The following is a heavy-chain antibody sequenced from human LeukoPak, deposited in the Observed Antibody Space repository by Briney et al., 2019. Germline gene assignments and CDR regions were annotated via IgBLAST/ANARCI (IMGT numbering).Heavy chain of an antibody. D-gene: IGHD6-19*01. Sequence: GGSLRLSCAASGFTFSSYDMPWVRQATGKGLERVSAIGTAGDTYYPGSVKGRFTISRENAKNSLYLQMNSLGAGDTAVYYCARGGLAVAGSYYYYGMDVWGQGTTVTVSS. J-gene: IGHJ6*02. CDR1: GFTFSSYD. CDR3: ARGGLAVAGSYYYYGMDV. V-gene: IGHV3-13*01. CDR2: IGTAGDT.